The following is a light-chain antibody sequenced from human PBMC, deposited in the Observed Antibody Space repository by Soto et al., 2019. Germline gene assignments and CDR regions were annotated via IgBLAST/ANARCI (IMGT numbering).Light chain of an antibody. V-gene: IGKV3-20*01. CDR1: QSVTSNF. CDR2: GAS. Sequence: ENVLTQSPGTLSLSPGERATLSCRASQSVTSNFLAWYQQKPAQAPRLLIYGASTRAAGVPDRFSGSGSGTDFTLTITRLEPEDFAVYDCQQYGRSPLLYTFGQGTKLGVK. J-gene: IGKJ2*01. CDR3: QQYGRSPLLYT.